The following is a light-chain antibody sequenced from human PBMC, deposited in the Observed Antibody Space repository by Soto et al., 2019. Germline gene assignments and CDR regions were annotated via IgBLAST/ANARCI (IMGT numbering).Light chain of an antibody. J-gene: IGKJ1*01. CDR2: KAS. CDR3: QQYFSYSRT. V-gene: IGKV1-5*03. CDR1: QSISNW. Sequence: DIQMTQSPSTLSASVGDSVTITCRASQSISNWLAWYQQKPGKAPTLLIYKASSLESGVPSRFSGSGSGTEFTLTISSLQPDDFATYYCQQYFSYSRTFGQRTKVDIK.